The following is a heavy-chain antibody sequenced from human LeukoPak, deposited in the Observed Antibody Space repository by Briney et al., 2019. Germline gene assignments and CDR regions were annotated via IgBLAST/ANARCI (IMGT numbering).Heavy chain of an antibody. CDR2: IIPMIGTV. CDR3: ARDRDSSGWHDY. D-gene: IGHD6-19*01. CDR1: GGTFSSYA. J-gene: IGHJ4*02. Sequence: ASVKVSCKASGGTFSSYAISWVRQAPGQGLEWMGGIIPMIGTVNYAQKFQGRVTITADKSTSTAYMELSSLRSEDTAEYYCARDRDSSGWHDYWGQGTLVTVSS. V-gene: IGHV1-69*06.